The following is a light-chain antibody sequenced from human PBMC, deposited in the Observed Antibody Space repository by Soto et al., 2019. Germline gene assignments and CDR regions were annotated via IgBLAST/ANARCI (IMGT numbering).Light chain of an antibody. Sequence: QYALTQPASESGSPGQSITISCTGTSSDVGSYNLVSWYQQHPGKAPKLMIYEANKRPSGVSNRFSGSKSGNTASLTISGLQAEDEADYYCCSYAGSSTPYVFGTGTKLTVL. CDR1: SSDVGSYNL. CDR2: EAN. V-gene: IGLV2-23*01. J-gene: IGLJ1*01. CDR3: CSYAGSSTPYV.